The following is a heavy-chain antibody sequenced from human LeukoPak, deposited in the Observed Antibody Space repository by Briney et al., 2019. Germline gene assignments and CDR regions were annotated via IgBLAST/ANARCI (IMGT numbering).Heavy chain of an antibody. D-gene: IGHD3-10*01. V-gene: IGHV3-23*01. CDR3: EKDGARVGGVTCDY. J-gene: IGHJ4*02. Sequence: GGSLRLSCAASGFTFSSYAMSWVRQAPGKGLEWASAISGSGGSTYYADSVKGRFTISRDNSKNTLYLQMNSLRAEDTAVYYCEKDGARVGGVTCDYWGQGTLVTVSS. CDR1: GFTFSSYA. CDR2: ISGSGGST.